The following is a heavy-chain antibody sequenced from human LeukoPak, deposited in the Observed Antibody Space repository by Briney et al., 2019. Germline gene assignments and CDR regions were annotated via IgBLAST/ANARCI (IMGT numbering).Heavy chain of an antibody. Sequence: GGSLRLSCAASGFTVSSNYMSWVRQAPGKGLEWVSVIYSGGSTYYADSVKGRFTISRDNSKNTLYLQMNSLRAEDTAVYYCAKSGPYCRSTSCDYFDYWGQGTLVTVSS. J-gene: IGHJ4*02. CDR2: IYSGGST. V-gene: IGHV3-53*01. CDR3: AKSGPYCRSTSCDYFDY. CDR1: GFTVSSNY. D-gene: IGHD2-2*01.